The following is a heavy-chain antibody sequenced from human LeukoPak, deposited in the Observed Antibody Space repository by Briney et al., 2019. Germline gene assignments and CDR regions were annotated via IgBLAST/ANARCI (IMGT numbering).Heavy chain of an antibody. D-gene: IGHD5-18*01. CDR1: GFTFSSHW. V-gene: IGHV3-30-3*01. CDR3: ARDNTATFDY. Sequence: GGSLRLSCAASGFTFSSHWMHWVRQAPGKGLEWVAVISYDGSNKYYADSVKGRFTISRDNSKNTLYLQMNSLRAEDTAVYYCARDNTATFDYWGQGTLVTVSS. CDR2: ISYDGSNK. J-gene: IGHJ4*02.